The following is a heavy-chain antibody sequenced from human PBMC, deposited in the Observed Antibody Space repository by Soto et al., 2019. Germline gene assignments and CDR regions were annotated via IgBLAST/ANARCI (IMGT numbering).Heavy chain of an antibody. V-gene: IGHV1-69*13. Sequence: ASVKVSCKASGGTFSSYAISWVRQAPGQGLEWMGGIIPIFGTANYAQKFQGRVTITADESTSTAYMELSSLRSEDTAVYYCARARTTVTPIGYYYYGMDVWGQGTTVTVSS. CDR3: ARARTTVTPIGYYYYGMDV. J-gene: IGHJ6*02. CDR2: IIPIFGTA. CDR1: GGTFSSYA. D-gene: IGHD4-17*01.